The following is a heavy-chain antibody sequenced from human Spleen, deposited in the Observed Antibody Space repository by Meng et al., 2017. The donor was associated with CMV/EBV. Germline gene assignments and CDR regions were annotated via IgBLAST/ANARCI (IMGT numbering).Heavy chain of an antibody. J-gene: IGHJ6*02. V-gene: IGHV3-23*01. D-gene: IGHD4-11*01. CDR2: ISGRGDST. Sequence: GESLKISCAASGFTFSSYAMTWVRQTPGKGLEWLSAISGRGDSTYYADSVKGRFTISRDNSKNTLYLQINSLRAEDTAVYYCAKDMTTVTLRYGVDVWGQGTTVTVSS. CDR1: GFTFSSYA. CDR3: AKDMTTVTLRYGVDV.